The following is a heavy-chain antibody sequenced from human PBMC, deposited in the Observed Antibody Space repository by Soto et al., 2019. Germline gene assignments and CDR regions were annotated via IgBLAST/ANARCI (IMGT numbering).Heavy chain of an antibody. J-gene: IGHJ6*02. D-gene: IGHD5-18*01. CDR3: ASGGADSYGSIYYYYGMDV. V-gene: IGHV1-69*13. Sequence: ASVKVSCKASGGTFSSYAISWVRQAPGQGLEWMGGIIPIFGTANYAQKFQGRVTITADESTSTAYMELSSLRSEDTAVYYCASGGADSYGSIYYYYGMDVWGQGTTVTVSS. CDR2: IIPIFGTA. CDR1: GGTFSSYA.